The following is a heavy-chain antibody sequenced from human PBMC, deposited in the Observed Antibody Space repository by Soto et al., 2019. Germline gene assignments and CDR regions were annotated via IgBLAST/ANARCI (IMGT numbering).Heavy chain of an antibody. V-gene: IGHV3-30-3*01. CDR1: GFTFSSYA. CDR3: ARDPCGDCYSYYFDY. CDR2: ISYDGSNK. J-gene: IGHJ4*02. D-gene: IGHD2-21*02. Sequence: GGSLRLSCAASGFTFSSYAMHWVRQAPGKGLEWVAVISYDGSNKYYADSVKGRFTISRDNSKNTLYLQMNSLRAEDTAVYYCARDPCGDCYSYYFDYWGQGTLVTVSS.